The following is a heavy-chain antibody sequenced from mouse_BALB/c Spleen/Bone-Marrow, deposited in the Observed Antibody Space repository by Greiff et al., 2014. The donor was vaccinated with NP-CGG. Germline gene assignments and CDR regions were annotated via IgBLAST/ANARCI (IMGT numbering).Heavy chain of an antibody. CDR2: IWAGGAT. V-gene: IGHV2-9*02. Sequence: VQLQESGPGLVAPSQSLTITCTVPGFSLASYGIHWVRQPQGKGLEWLGVIWAGGATNYNSALMSRLSISKDNSKSQVFLKMNSLQIDDTAMFYCTREREGDGYYDFDYWGQGTIFTVSS. D-gene: IGHD2-3*01. J-gene: IGHJ2*01. CDR3: TREREGDGYYDFDY. CDR1: GFSLASYG.